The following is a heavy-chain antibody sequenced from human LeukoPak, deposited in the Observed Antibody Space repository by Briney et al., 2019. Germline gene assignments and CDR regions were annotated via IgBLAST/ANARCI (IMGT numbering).Heavy chain of an antibody. CDR3: ARALVATMTGYFDY. CDR2: IYYSGST. D-gene: IGHD5-12*01. J-gene: IGHJ4*02. V-gene: IGHV4-30-4*01. Sequence: SETLSLTCTVSGGSISSGDYYWSWIRQPPGKGLEWIGYIYYSGSTYCNPSLKSRVTISVDTSKNQFSLKLSSVTAADTAVYYCARALVATMTGYFDYWGQGTLVTVSS. CDR1: GGSISSGDYY.